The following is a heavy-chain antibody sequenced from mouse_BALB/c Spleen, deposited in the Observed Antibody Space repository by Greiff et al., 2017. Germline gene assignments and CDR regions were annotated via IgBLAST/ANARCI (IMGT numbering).Heavy chain of an antibody. CDR1: GFTFSSFG. V-gene: IGHV5-17*02. Sequence: EVHLVESGGGLVQPGGSRKLSCAASGFTFSSFGMHWVRQAPEKGLEWVAYISSGSSNIYYADTVKGRFTISRDNTKNTLFLQMTSLRSEDTAMYYCARDRYGDAWFAYWGQGTLVTVSA. CDR3: ARDRYGDAWFAY. D-gene: IGHD2-14*01. CDR2: ISSGSSNI. J-gene: IGHJ3*01.